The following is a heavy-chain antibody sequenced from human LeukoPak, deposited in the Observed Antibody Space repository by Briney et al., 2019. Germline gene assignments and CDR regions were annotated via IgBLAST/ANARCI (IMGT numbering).Heavy chain of an antibody. V-gene: IGHV4-34*01. CDR2: INHSGST. D-gene: IGHD2-2*02. CDR3: ARGRPQRVVPAAIAVY. J-gene: IGHJ4*02. Sequence: SETLSLTCAVYGGSFSGYYWSWIRQPPGKGLEWIGEINHSGSTNYNPSLKSRVTISVDTSKNQFSLKLSSVTAADTAVYYCARGRPQRVVPAAIAVYWGQGTLVTVSS. CDR1: GGSFSGYY.